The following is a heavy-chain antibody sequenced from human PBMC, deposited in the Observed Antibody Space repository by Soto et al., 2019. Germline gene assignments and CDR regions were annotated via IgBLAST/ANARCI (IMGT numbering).Heavy chain of an antibody. D-gene: IGHD6-13*01. J-gene: IGHJ4*02. CDR2: IVGGGDST. CDR1: GFTFSSYA. V-gene: IGHV3-23*01. Sequence: SCAASGFTFSSYAMSWVRQAPGKGLEWVSAIVGGGDSTYYADSVKGRFTISRDNSKNTLHLEMNSLRAEDTAVYFCAKESRGIAPTVTGYWGQGTQVTVSS. CDR3: AKESRGIAPTVTGY.